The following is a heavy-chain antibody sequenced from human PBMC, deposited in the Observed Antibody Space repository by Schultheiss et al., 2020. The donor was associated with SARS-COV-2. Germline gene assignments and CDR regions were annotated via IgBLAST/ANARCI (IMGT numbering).Heavy chain of an antibody. Sequence: SVKVSCKTSGYTFSGHFMHWVRQAPGQGLEWMGGIIPILGIANYAQKFQGRVTITADKSTSTAYMELSSLRSEDTAVYYCARAPRITGTTSVSSGFDYWGQGTLVTVSS. V-gene: IGHV1-69*10. CDR1: GYTFSGHF. CDR3: ARAPRITGTTSVSSGFDY. CDR2: IIPILGIA. J-gene: IGHJ4*02. D-gene: IGHD1-20*01.